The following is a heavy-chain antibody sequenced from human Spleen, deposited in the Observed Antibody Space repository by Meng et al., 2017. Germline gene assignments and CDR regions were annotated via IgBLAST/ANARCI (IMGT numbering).Heavy chain of an antibody. J-gene: IGHJ1*01. CDR1: GFTVSSNY. D-gene: IGHD3-22*01. CDR2: IYSGGST. V-gene: IGHV3-66*01. CDR3: AKVGYYDSSNYYAYFQH. Sequence: GESLKISCAASGFTVSSNYMSWVRQAPGKGLEWVSVIYSGGSTYYADSVKGRFTIPRDNSKNTLYLQMNSLRVEDTAVYYCAKVGYYDSSNYYAYFQHWGQGTLVTVSS.